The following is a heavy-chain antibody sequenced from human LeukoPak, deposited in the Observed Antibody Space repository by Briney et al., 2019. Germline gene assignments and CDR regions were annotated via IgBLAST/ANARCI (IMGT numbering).Heavy chain of an antibody. D-gene: IGHD3-9*01. CDR1: GVSVSTYY. V-gene: IGHV4-59*08. CDR3: ARGDILTGYQYWYLDL. J-gene: IGHJ2*01. CDR2: IYGTGST. Sequence: SETLSLTCNVSGVSVSTYYWNWIRQTPGKGLEWIGFIYGTGSTNYNPSLKTRVTMSIDTSKNQFSLRLSSVTAADTAVYYCARGDILTGYQYWYLDLWGRGTLVTVSS.